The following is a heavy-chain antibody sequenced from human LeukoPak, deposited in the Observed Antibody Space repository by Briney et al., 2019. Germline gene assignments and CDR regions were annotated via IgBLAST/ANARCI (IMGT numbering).Heavy chain of an antibody. CDR3: ARRSVGSGYYYFDY. CDR2: IYYSGST. V-gene: IGHV4-59*08. D-gene: IGHD3-22*01. J-gene: IGHJ4*02. Sequence: PSETLSLTCTVSGGSISSHYWSWIRQPPGKGLEWIGYIYYSGSTNYNPSLKSRVTISVDTSKNQFSLKLSSVTAADTAVYYCARRSVGSGYYYFDYWGQGTLVTVSS. CDR1: GGSISSHY.